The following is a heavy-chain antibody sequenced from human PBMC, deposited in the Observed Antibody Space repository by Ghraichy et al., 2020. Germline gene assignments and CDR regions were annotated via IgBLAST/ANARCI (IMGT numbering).Heavy chain of an antibody. D-gene: IGHD5-12*01. CDR1: GGSISSYY. CDR2: IYTSGST. CDR3: AREVGGYSGYDYPIFYGMDV. V-gene: IGHV4-4*07. J-gene: IGHJ6*02. Sequence: SETLSITCTVSGGSISSYYWSWIRQPAGKGLEWIGRIYTSGSTNYNPSLKSRVTMSVDTSKNQFSLKLSSVTAADTAVYYCAREVGGYSGYDYPIFYGMDVWGQGTTVTVSS.